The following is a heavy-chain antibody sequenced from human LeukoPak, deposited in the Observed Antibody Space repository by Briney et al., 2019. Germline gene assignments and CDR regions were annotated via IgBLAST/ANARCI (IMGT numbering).Heavy chain of an antibody. CDR1: GGSISHYH. Sequence: KPSETLSLTCTVSGGSISHYHWTWIRQPPGKGLEWIGYIYYSGYTNYKSSLKSRVTISVDTSKNQFSLKLSSVTAADTAVYYCARGGVLDYVWGSYRKHDAFDIWGQGTMVTVSS. V-gene: IGHV4-59*01. D-gene: IGHD3-16*02. J-gene: IGHJ3*02. CDR3: ARGGVLDYVWGSYRKHDAFDI. CDR2: IYYSGYT.